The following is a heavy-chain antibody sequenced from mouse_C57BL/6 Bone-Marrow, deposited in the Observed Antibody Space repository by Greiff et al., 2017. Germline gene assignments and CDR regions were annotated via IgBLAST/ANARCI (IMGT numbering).Heavy chain of an antibody. CDR2: IDPSDSYT. V-gene: IGHV1-50*01. J-gene: IGHJ2*01. CDR1: GYTFTSYW. D-gene: IGHD2-1*01. CDR3: ALYYGNY. Sequence: VQLQQPGAELVKPGASVKLSCKASGYTFTSYWMQWVKQRPGQGLEWIGEIDPSDSYTNYNQKFKGKATLTVDTSSSTAYMQLISLTSEDSAVYYCALYYGNYWGQGTTLTVSS.